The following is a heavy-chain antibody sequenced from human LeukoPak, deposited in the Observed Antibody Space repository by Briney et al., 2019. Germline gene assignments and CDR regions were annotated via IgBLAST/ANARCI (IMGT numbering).Heavy chain of an antibody. D-gene: IGHD3-9*01. Sequence: ASVKVSCKASGYTFTSYYMHWVRQAPRQGLEWMGIINPSGGSTSYAQKFQGRVTMTRDTSTSTVYMELSSLRSEDMAVYYCARDLPHVLRYFDWLSGDDAFDIWGQGTMVTVSS. J-gene: IGHJ3*02. CDR2: INPSGGST. CDR3: ARDLPHVLRYFDWLSGDDAFDI. CDR1: GYTFTSYY. V-gene: IGHV1-46*01.